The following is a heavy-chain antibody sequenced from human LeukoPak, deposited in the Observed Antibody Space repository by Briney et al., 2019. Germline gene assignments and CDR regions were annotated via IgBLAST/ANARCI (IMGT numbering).Heavy chain of an antibody. Sequence: QTGGSLRLSCAASGFTFSSYAMSWVRQAPGKGLEWVSAISGSGGSTYYADSVKGRFTISRDNSKNTLYLQMNSLRAEDTAVYYCARDRYSSSWYFWFDPWGQGTLVTVSS. CDR2: ISGSGGST. CDR1: GFTFSSYA. V-gene: IGHV3-23*01. CDR3: ARDRYSSSWYFWFDP. J-gene: IGHJ5*02. D-gene: IGHD6-13*01.